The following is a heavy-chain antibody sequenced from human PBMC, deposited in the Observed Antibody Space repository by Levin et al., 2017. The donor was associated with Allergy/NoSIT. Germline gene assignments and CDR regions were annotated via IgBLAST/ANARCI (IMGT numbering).Heavy chain of an antibody. CDR1: GFTFSSYE. Sequence: LSLTCAASGFTFSSYEMNWVRQAPGKGLEWVSYISSSGSTIYYADSVKGRFTISRDNAKNSLYLQMNSLRAEDTAVYYCAGHFGYCSSTSCYTGGMDVWGQGTTVTVSS. V-gene: IGHV3-48*03. D-gene: IGHD2-2*02. CDR3: AGHFGYCSSTSCYTGGMDV. J-gene: IGHJ6*02. CDR2: ISSSGSTI.